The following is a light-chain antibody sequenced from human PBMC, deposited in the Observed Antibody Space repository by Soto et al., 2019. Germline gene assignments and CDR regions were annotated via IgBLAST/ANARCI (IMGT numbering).Light chain of an antibody. CDR2: RNN. CDR3: AAWDDSLSGPV. CDR1: SSNIGSNY. V-gene: IGLV1-47*01. J-gene: IGLJ3*02. Sequence: QSVLTQRPSASGTPGQRVTISCSGSSSNIGSNYVYWYQQLPGTAPKLLIYRNNQRPSGVPDRFSGSKSGTSASLAISGLRSEDEADYYCAAWDDSLSGPVFGVGTKVTVL.